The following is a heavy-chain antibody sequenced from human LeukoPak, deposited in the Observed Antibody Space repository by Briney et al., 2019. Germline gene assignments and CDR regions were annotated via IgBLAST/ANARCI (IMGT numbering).Heavy chain of an antibody. V-gene: IGHV3-30*18. J-gene: IGHJ4*02. CDR2: ISYDGTNK. CDR1: GFTFSTYG. CDR3: AKDYYDSGGYYYVGTDY. Sequence: GGSLRLSCAASGFTFSTYGMQWVRQAPGKGLEWVAIISYDGTNKYYADSVKGRFTISRDNSKNTLYLQINSLRAEDTAVYYCAKDYYDSGGYYYVGTDYWGQGTLVTVSS. D-gene: IGHD3-22*01.